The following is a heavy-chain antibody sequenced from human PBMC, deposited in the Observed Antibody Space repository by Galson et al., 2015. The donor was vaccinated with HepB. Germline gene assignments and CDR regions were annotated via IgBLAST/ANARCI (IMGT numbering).Heavy chain of an antibody. Sequence: SLRLSCAASGLTFSDYYMNWIRQAPGKGLEWVSYIGSSGSTIYYADSVKGRFTISRDNAKNSLYLQMNSLRAEDTAVYYCARRLWFHGNWFDPWGQGTLVTVSS. CDR2: IGSSGSTI. V-gene: IGHV3-11*01. CDR1: GLTFSDYY. J-gene: IGHJ5*02. CDR3: ARRLWFHGNWFDP. D-gene: IGHD3-10*01.